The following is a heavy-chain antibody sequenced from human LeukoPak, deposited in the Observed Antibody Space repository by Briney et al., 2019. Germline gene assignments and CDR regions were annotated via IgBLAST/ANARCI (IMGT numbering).Heavy chain of an antibody. CDR2: ISSSGSTI. V-gene: IGHV3-11*01. Sequence: GGSLRLSCAASGFTFSDYYMSWIRQAPGKGLEWVSYISSSGSTIYYADSVKGRFTISRDNAKNSLYLQMNSLRAEDTAVYYCAREEGNYYDSSGYLVAHQANVDTRYYYYGMDVWGQGTTVTVSS. J-gene: IGHJ6*02. D-gene: IGHD3-22*01. CDR1: GFTFSDYY. CDR3: AREEGNYYDSSGYLVAHQANVDTRYYYYGMDV.